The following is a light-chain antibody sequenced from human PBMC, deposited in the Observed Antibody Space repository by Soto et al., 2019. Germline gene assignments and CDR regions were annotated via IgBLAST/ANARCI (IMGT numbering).Light chain of an antibody. Sequence: EIVLTQSPATLSLSPGERATLSCRASQSVSNYLAWYQHKPGPAPRLLIYDASNRATDIPARFSGSGSGTDFTLTISSLEPEDFAVYHCQQRSNWPPFTFVQGTRLEI. J-gene: IGKJ5*01. V-gene: IGKV3-11*01. CDR1: QSVSNY. CDR2: DAS. CDR3: QQRSNWPPFT.